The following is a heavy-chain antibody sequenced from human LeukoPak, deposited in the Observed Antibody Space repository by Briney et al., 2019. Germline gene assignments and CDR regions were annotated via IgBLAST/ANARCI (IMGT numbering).Heavy chain of an antibody. CDR2: IYYDGKT. CDR3: ARRGHIKTPPV. Sequence: SETLSLTCTVSGGTFISSNYYCVWIRQSPGKGLEWVGSIYYDGKTYSNPSLGSRVAMSVDTSKNQFSLRLSSLTAADTAVYFCARRGHIKTPPVWGQGTLVTVSS. J-gene: IGHJ4*02. V-gene: IGHV4-39*01. D-gene: IGHD5-12*01. CDR1: GGTFISSNYY.